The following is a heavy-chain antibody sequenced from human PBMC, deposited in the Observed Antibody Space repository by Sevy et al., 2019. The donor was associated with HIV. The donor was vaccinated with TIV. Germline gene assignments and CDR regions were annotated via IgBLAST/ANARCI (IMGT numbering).Heavy chain of an antibody. Sequence: GGSLRLSCAASGFTFSDHYMTWIRQSPGKGLQWISYISSGNSYTNYADSVKGRFTISRDNAKNSLYLEIHTLRPEDTAVYYCARSRSNYADYYFDYWGQGTVVTVSS. CDR3: ARSRSNYADYYFDY. J-gene: IGHJ4*02. D-gene: IGHD4-17*01. CDR1: GFTFSDHY. V-gene: IGHV3-11*06. CDR2: ISSGNSYT.